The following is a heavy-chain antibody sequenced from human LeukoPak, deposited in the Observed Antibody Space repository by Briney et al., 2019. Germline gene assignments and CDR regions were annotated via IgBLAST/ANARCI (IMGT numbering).Heavy chain of an antibody. CDR3: AKPTRWVVAADYFDY. J-gene: IGHJ4*02. Sequence: GESLKISCKGSGYSFTSYWIGWVRQAPGKGLEWVSAISGSGGSTYYADSVKGRFTISRDNSKNTLYLQMNSLRAEDTAVYYCAKPTRWVVAADYFDYWGQGTLVTVSS. V-gene: IGHV3-23*01. D-gene: IGHD2-15*01. CDR2: ISGSGGST. CDR1: GYSFTSYW.